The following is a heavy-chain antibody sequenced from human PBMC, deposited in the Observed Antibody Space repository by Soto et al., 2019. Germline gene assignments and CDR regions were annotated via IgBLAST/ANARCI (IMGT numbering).Heavy chain of an antibody. J-gene: IGHJ4*02. CDR2: ISSSSSYI. Sequence: GGSLRLSCAASGFTFSSYSMNWVRQAPGKGLEWVSSISSSSSYIYYADSVKGRFTISRDNAKNSLYLQMNSLRAEDTAVYYCARDGVRIAARFDYWGQGTLVTVSS. CDR1: GFTFSSYS. V-gene: IGHV3-21*01. D-gene: IGHD6-6*01. CDR3: ARDGVRIAARFDY.